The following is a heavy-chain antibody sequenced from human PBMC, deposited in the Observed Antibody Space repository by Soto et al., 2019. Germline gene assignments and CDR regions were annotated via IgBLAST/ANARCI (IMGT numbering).Heavy chain of an antibody. CDR3: VRTRYGPTFDY. CDR1: GFTFSSYA. D-gene: IGHD2-8*01. Sequence: GGSLRLSCAASGFTFSSYAMSWVRQAPGKGLEWVSAISGSDGAIYYADSVKGRFTISRDNAENSLYLQMDSLRAEDTAVYYCVRTRYGPTFDYWGPGTLVTVSS. J-gene: IGHJ4*02. CDR2: ISGSDGAI. V-gene: IGHV3-23*01.